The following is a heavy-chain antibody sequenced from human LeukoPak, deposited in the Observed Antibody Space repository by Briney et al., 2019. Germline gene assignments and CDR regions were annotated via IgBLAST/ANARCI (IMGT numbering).Heavy chain of an antibody. V-gene: IGHV3-21*01. CDR3: ATETIGRHYDY. J-gene: IGHJ4*02. CDR1: GFTFSSCG. CDR2: IGPTGTDR. D-gene: IGHD1-14*01. Sequence: GGSLGLSCAASGFTFSSCGFNWVRQAPGKGLEWVSSIGPTGTDRYYADSVRGRFTISRDNAKNSMYPQMDSLRDEDTAVYYCATETIGRHYDYWGQGTLLTVSS.